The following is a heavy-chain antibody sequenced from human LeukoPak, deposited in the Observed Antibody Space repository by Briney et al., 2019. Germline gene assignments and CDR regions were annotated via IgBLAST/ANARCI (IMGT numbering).Heavy chain of an antibody. CDR1: GGSISSSSHY. Sequence: PSETLSLTCTVSGGSISSSSHYWGWIRQPPGKGLEWIGSIYYSGSTYYNPSLKSRVTISVDTSKNQFSLKLSSVTAADTAVYYCASSYYDFWSGHYYFDYWGQGTLVTVSS. CDR3: ASSYYDFWSGHYYFDY. D-gene: IGHD3-3*01. CDR2: IYYSGST. J-gene: IGHJ4*02. V-gene: IGHV4-39*01.